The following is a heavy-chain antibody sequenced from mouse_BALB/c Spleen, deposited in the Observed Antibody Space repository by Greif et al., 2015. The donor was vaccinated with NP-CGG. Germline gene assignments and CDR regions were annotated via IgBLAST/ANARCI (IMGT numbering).Heavy chain of an antibody. CDR1: GFTFSSYA. CDR3: ARGYDGYHLFAY. Sequence: EVMLVESGGGLVKPGGSLKLSCAASGFTFSSYAMSWVRQTPEKRLEWVASISSGGSTYYPDSVKGRFTISRDNARNILYLQMSSLRSEDTAMYYCARGYDGYHLFAYWGQGTLVTVSA. D-gene: IGHD2-3*01. J-gene: IGHJ3*01. V-gene: IGHV5-6-5*01. CDR2: ISSGGST.